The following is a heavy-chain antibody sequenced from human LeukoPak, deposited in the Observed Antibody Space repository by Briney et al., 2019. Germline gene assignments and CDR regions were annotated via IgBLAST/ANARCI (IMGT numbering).Heavy chain of an antibody. D-gene: IGHD5-12*01. J-gene: IGHJ4*02. CDR2: IYYSGST. V-gene: IGHV4-59*01. CDR3: ARLSGYDGESFYDY. Sequence: SETLSLTCTVSGGSISSYYWSWIRQPPGKGLEWIGYIYYSGSTNYNPSLKSRVTISVDTSKNQFSLRLSSVPAANTAVDYWARLSGYDGESFYDYWGQGTLVTVSS. CDR1: GGSISSYY.